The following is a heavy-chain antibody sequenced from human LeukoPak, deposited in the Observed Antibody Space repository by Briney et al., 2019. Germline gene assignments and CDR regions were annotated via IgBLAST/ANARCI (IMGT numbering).Heavy chain of an antibody. CDR2: INPSGGST. D-gene: IGHD3-22*01. V-gene: IGHV1-46*01. Sequence: ASVKVSCKASGYTFTSYYMHWVRQAPGQGLEWMGIINPSGGSTSYAQKFQGRVTMTRDTSTSTVYMELSSLRSEDTAVYYCASGRGYYYDGSGYWYGMDVWGQGTTVTVSS. CDR3: ASGRGYYYDGSGYWYGMDV. CDR1: GYTFTSYY. J-gene: IGHJ6*02.